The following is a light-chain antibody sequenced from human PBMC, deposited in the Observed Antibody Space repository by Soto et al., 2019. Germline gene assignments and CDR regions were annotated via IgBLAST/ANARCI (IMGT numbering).Light chain of an antibody. CDR1: ISNIGKDT. V-gene: IGLV1-44*01. CDR2: NDD. Sequence: QSVLTQPPSVSGTPGLRFNISCSGGISNIGKDTVNWYQQLPGTAPKLLMFNDDKRPSGVPDRFSGSRSGTSASLAISGLQSDDEAVYFCSTWDDSLHGWVFGGGTKLTVL. CDR3: STWDDSLHGWV. J-gene: IGLJ3*02.